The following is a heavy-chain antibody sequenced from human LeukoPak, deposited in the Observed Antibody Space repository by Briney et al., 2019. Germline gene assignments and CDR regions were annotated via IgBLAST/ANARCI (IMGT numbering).Heavy chain of an antibody. D-gene: IGHD3-3*01. CDR1: GYTLTELS. CDR2: IIPIFGTA. J-gene: IGHJ3*02. Sequence: ASVKVSCKVSGYTLTELSMHWVRQAPGKGLEWMGGIIPIFGTANYAQKFQGRVTITADESTSTAYMELSSLRSEDTAVYYCVRNISPFWSGNNHDAFDIWGQGTMVTVSS. V-gene: IGHV1-69*13. CDR3: VRNISPFWSGNNHDAFDI.